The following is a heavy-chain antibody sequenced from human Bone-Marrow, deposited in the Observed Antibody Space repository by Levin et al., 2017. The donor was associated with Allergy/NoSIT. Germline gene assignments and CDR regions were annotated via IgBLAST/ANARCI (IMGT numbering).Heavy chain of an antibody. CDR1: GFTFDDYG. J-gene: IGHJ5*02. D-gene: IGHD2-15*01. V-gene: IGHV3-20*01. CDR3: ARVNIVVVVAATSNWFDP. CDR2: INWNGGST. Sequence: PGGSLRLSCAASGFTFDDYGMSWVRQAPGKGLEWVSGINWNGGSTGYADSVKGRFTISRDNAKNSLYLQMNSLRAEDTALYHCARVNIVVVVAATSNWFDPWGQGTLVTVSS.